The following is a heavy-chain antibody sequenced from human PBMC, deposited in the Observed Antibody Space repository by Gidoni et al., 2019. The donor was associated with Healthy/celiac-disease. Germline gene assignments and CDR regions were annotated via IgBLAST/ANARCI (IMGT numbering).Heavy chain of an antibody. CDR1: GFTVSSYG. CDR2: ISYDGSNK. V-gene: IGHV3-30*18. Sequence: QVQLVESGGGVVQPGRSLRLACAASGFTVSSYGMHWVRQAPGKGLEWVAVISYDGSNKYYADSVKGRFTISRDNSKNTLYLQMNSLRAEDTAVYYCAKDHSYGYGFPTTHFDYWGQGTLVTVSS. J-gene: IGHJ4*02. CDR3: AKDHSYGYGFPTTHFDY. D-gene: IGHD5-18*01.